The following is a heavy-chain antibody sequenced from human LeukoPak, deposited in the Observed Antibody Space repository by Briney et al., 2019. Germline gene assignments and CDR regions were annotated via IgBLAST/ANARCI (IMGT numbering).Heavy chain of an antibody. V-gene: IGHV1-58*01. Sequence: SVKVSCKASGFTFTSSAVQWVRQARGQRLEWIGWIVVGSGNTNYAQKFQERVTITRDMSTSTAYMELSSLRSEDTAVYYCAAAPLNYYDSSGGYFDYWGQGTLVTVSS. CDR1: GFTFTSSA. J-gene: IGHJ4*02. CDR3: AAAPLNYYDSSGGYFDY. CDR2: IVVGSGNT. D-gene: IGHD3-22*01.